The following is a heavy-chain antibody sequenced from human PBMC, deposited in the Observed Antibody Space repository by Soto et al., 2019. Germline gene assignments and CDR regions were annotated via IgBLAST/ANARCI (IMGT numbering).Heavy chain of an antibody. J-gene: IGHJ3*02. V-gene: IGHV1-69*13. D-gene: IGHD6-13*01. CDR1: GGTFSSYA. CDR3: AWLRYSSSWPNAFDI. CDR2: IIPIFGTA. Sequence: PSVKVSCKASGGTFSSYAISWVRQAPGQGLEWMGGIIPIFGTANYAQKFQGRVTITADESTSTAYMELSSLRSEDTAVYYCAWLRYSSSWPNAFDIWGQGTMVTVSS.